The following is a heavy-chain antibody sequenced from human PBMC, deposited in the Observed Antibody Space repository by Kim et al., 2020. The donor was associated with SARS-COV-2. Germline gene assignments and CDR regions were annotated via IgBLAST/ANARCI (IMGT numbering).Heavy chain of an antibody. V-gene: IGHV4-39*01. CDR1: GGSISSSSYY. Sequence: SETLSLTRTVSGGSISSSSYYWGWIRQPPGKGLEWIGSIYYSGSTYYNPSLKRRVTISVDTSKNQFSLKLSSVTAADTAVYYCARLQRGYSGYEIDYWGQGTLVTVSS. D-gene: IGHD5-12*01. CDR3: ARLQRGYSGYEIDY. J-gene: IGHJ4*02. CDR2: IYYSGST.